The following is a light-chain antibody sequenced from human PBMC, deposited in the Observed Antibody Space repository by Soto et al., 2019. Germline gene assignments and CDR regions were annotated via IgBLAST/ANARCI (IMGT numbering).Light chain of an antibody. CDR3: QQYGSSPRT. Sequence: EIVLTQSPGTLSLSPGERATLSCRASQSVRSSYLAWYQQKPGQAPRLLIYGAFSRAAGIPDRFRGSGSGTDFNLTISRLEPEDFAVYYCQQYGSSPRTFGRGTKVEIK. J-gene: IGKJ1*01. V-gene: IGKV3-20*01. CDR2: GAF. CDR1: QSVRSSY.